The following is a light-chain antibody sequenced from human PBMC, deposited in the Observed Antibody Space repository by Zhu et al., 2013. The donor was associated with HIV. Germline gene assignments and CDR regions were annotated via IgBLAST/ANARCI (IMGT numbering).Light chain of an antibody. CDR2: SNS. J-gene: IGLJ3*02. V-gene: IGLV1-47*02. CDR3: AAWDDSLSAWV. CDR1: TSNIGVNA. Sequence: QSVLTQPPSASGTPGQSVTISCSGSTSNIGVNAVNWYQQLPGTAPRLVVFSNSQRPAGVPDRFSGSKSGTSASLAISGLRSEDEADYYCAAWDDSLSAWVFGGGTKLTVL.